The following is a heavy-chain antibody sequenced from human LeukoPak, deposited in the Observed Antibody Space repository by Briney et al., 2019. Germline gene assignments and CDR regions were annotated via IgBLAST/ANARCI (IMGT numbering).Heavy chain of an antibody. CDR2: ISSSSSYT. Sequence: GGSLRLSCAASGFTFSGYSMSWVRQAPGKGLEWVSSISSSSSYTIYADSVKGRFTISRDNAKNSLYLQMNSLRAEDTAVYYCARVTLYGESALDYWGQGTLVTASS. CDR3: ARVTLYGESALDY. CDR1: GFTFSGYS. D-gene: IGHD4-17*01. V-gene: IGHV3-21*06. J-gene: IGHJ4*02.